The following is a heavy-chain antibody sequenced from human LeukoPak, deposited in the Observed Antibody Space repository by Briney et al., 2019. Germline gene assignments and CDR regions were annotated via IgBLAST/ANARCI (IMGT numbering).Heavy chain of an antibody. V-gene: IGHV4-4*02. Sequence: SGTLSLTCSVSGGSIRSGNWWSWIRQSPTKGLEWIGEIYHSGSTTYNPSLESRVTISVDKSKNNFSLRLTSVTAADTAVYYCASTITMVRGVIIAGDFWGQGTLVTVSS. J-gene: IGHJ4*02. CDR2: IYHSGST. D-gene: IGHD3-10*01. CDR1: GGSIRSGNW. CDR3: ASTITMVRGVIIAGDF.